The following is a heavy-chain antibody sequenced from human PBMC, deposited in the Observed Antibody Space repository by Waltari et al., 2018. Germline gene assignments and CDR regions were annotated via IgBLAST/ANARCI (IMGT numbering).Heavy chain of an antibody. V-gene: IGHV4-39*07. D-gene: IGHD6-13*01. CDR3: AREVGGSSWNRNFDY. J-gene: IGHJ4*02. CDR1: GGSISSSSYY. Sequence: QLQLQESGPGLVKPSETLSLTCTVSGGSISSSSYYWGWMRQPPGKGLEWIGSIYYSGSTYYNPSLKSRVTISVDTSKNQFSLKLSSVTAADTAVYYCAREVGGSSWNRNFDYWGQGTLVTVSS. CDR2: IYYSGST.